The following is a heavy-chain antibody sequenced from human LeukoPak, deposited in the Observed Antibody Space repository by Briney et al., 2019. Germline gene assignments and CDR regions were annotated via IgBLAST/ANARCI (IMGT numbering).Heavy chain of an antibody. J-gene: IGHJ6*02. V-gene: IGHV4-61*02. CDR1: GGSISSGSYY. CDR3: SSSSYHYYGMDV. CDR2: IYTSGST. Sequence: SETLSLTCTVSGGSISSGSYYWSWIRQPAGKGLEWIGRIYTSGSTNYNPSLKSRVTISVDTSKNQFSLKLSSVTAADTAVYYCSSSSYHYYGMDVWGQGTTVTVSS. D-gene: IGHD6-6*01.